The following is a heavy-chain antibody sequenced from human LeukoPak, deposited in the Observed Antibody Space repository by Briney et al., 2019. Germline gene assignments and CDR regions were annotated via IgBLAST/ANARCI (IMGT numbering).Heavy chain of an antibody. CDR3: ARGGDTSFYYPDAFDI. D-gene: IGHD3-22*01. CDR1: GVSPCIDA. J-gene: IGHJ3*02. CDR2: ISGSGGST. V-gene: IGHV3-23*01. Sequence: RRGSLRLSCAESGVSPCIDAASWVRPAHGTRRGWVSAISGSGGSTYYAHSVKGRFTISRDKSKNTLYLQMNRLRADDTAVYYCARGGDTSFYYPDAFDIWGQGKMVTVSS.